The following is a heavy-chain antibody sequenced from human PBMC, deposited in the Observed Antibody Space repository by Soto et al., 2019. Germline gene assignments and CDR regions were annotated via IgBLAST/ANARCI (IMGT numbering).Heavy chain of an antibody. CDR1: GDSVSSNSAA. V-gene: IGHV6-1*01. D-gene: IGHD3-16*01. J-gene: IGHJ5*02. Sequence: KQSQTLSLTCAISGDSVSSNSAAWNWIRQSPSRGLEWLGRTYYRSKWYNDYAVSVKSRITINPDTSKNQFSLQLNSVTPEDTAVYYCARDPVLHSLPAWGPLGWFDPWGQGTLVTVSS. CDR2: TYYRSKWYN. CDR3: ARDPVLHSLPAWGPLGWFDP.